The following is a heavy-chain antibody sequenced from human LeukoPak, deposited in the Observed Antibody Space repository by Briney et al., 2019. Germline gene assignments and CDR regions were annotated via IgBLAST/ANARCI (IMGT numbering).Heavy chain of an antibody. CDR1: GYTFTSYY. V-gene: IGHV1-46*01. J-gene: IGHJ4*02. CDR3: ARVVPYYYDGSGYSPTRIFDY. D-gene: IGHD3-22*01. CDR2: INPSGGST. Sequence: GASVKVSCTASGYTFTSYYMHWVRQAPGQGLEWMGIINPSGGSTSYAQKFQGRVTMTRDTSTSTVYMELSSLRSEDTAVYYCARVVPYYYDGSGYSPTRIFDYWGQGTLVTVSS.